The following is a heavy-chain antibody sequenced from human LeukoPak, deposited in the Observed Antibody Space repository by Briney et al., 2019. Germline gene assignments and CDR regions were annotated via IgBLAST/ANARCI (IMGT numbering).Heavy chain of an antibody. J-gene: IGHJ4*02. V-gene: IGHV4-34*01. D-gene: IGHD6-13*01. CDR1: GGSFSGYY. Sequence: SKTLSLTCAVYGGSFSGYYWSWIRQPPGKGLEWIGEINHSGSTNYNPSLKSRVTISVDTSKNQFSLKLSSVTAADTAVYYCARGVSGYSSSWSIRFDYWGQGTLVTVSS. CDR2: INHSGST. CDR3: ARGVSGYSSSWSIRFDY.